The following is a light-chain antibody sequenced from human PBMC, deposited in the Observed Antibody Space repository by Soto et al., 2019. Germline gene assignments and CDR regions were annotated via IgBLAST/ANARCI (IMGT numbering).Light chain of an antibody. V-gene: IGKV3-20*01. CDR2: GAS. J-gene: IGKJ1*01. CDR1: QSVNSIF. Sequence: ENVLTQSPGTLSLSPGEGATLSCRASQSVNSIFLAWYQQKPGQAPRLLMSGASRRATGIPDRFSGSGSGTDFTLTISRLETADFAIYYCQQYDSVPWTFGQGTKVEIK. CDR3: QQYDSVPWT.